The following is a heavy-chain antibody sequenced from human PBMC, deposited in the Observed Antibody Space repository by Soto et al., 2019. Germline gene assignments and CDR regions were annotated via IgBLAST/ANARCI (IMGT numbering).Heavy chain of an antibody. CDR2: IYYSGST. V-gene: IGHV4-30-4*01. Sequence: TLSLTCTVSGGSISSGDYYWSWIRQPPGKGLEWIGYIYYSGSTYYNPSLKIRVTISVDTSKNQFSLKLSSVTAADTAVYYCARTYDSNWFGPWGQGTLVTVSS. J-gene: IGHJ5*02. CDR1: GGSISSGDYY. D-gene: IGHD3-3*01. CDR3: ARTYDSNWFGP.